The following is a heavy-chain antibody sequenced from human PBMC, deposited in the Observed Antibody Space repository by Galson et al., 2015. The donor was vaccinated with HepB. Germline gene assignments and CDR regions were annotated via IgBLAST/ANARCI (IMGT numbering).Heavy chain of an antibody. D-gene: IGHD2-15*01. Sequence: SVKVSCKASGYTFTSYGISWVRQAPGQGLEWMGWISAYNGNTNYAQKLQGRVTMTTDTSTSTAYMELRSLRSDDTAVYYCARDRSIYCSGGSCYFSDAFDIWGQGTMVTVSS. CDR3: ARDRSIYCSGGSCYFSDAFDI. J-gene: IGHJ3*02. CDR2: ISAYNGNT. V-gene: IGHV1-18*04. CDR1: GYTFTSYG.